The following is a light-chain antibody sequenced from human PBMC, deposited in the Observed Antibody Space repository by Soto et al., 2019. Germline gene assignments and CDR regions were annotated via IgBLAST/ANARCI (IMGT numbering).Light chain of an antibody. V-gene: IGLV2-8*01. CDR3: SSYAGRNNFVI. J-gene: IGLJ2*01. CDR2: DVI. Sequence: QSALTQPPSASGSPGQSVTISCTGTSSDVGGYNSVSWYQRHPGQAPKLMIYDVIKRPSGVPDRFSGYKSGNTASLTVSGLQADDEADYYCSSYAGRNNFVIFGGGTKVTVL. CDR1: SSDVGGYNS.